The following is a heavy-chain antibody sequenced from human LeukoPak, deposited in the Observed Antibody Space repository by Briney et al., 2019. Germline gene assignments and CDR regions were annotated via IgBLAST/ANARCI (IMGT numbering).Heavy chain of an antibody. CDR2: INHSGST. D-gene: IGHD6-19*01. V-gene: IGHV4-34*01. CDR1: GGSFSGYY. J-gene: IGHJ4*02. Sequence: SETLSLTCAVYGGSFSGYYWSWIRQPPGKGLEWLGEINHSGSTNYNPSLKSRVTISVDMSKNQFSLKLSSVTAADTAVYYCARGRKQWLVAHHDYWGQGTLVTVSS. CDR3: ARGRKQWLVAHHDY.